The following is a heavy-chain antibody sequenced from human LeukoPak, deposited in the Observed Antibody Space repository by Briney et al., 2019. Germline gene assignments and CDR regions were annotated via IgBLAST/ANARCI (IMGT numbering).Heavy chain of an antibody. V-gene: IGHV3-9*01. CDR2: ISWNSGSI. J-gene: IGHJ6*02. D-gene: IGHD3-9*01. Sequence: GGSLRLSCAASGFTFSSYEMNWVRQAPGKGLEWVSGISWNSGSIGYADSVKGRFTISRDNAKNSLYLQMNSLRAEDTALYYCAKASHYYGMDVWGQGTTVTVSS. CDR1: GFTFSSYE. CDR3: AKASHYYGMDV.